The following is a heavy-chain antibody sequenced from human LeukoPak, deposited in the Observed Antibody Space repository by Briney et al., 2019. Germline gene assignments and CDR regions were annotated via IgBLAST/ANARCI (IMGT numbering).Heavy chain of an antibody. V-gene: IGHV1-69*05. CDR1: GGTFSSYA. J-gene: IGHJ3*02. D-gene: IGHD6-13*01. Sequence: SVKVSCKASGGTFSSYAISWVRQAPGQGLEWMGGIIPIFGTANYAQKFQGRVTITTDESTSTAYMELSSLRSEDTVVYYCARARPSDSLSSSWYDGAFDIWGQGTMVTVSS. CDR3: ARARPSDSLSSSWYDGAFDI. CDR2: IIPIFGTA.